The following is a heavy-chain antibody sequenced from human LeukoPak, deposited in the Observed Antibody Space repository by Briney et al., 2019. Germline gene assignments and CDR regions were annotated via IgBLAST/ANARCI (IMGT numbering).Heavy chain of an antibody. CDR1: GYSLSSGYY. Sequence: PSETLSLTCTVSGYSLSSGYYWGWIRQPPGKGLEWIGSIYHSGSTYYNPSLKSRVTISVDTSKNQFSLKLSSVTAADTAVYYCARRIAAAGGNWFDPWGQGTLVTVSS. CDR2: IYHSGST. D-gene: IGHD6-13*01. CDR3: ARRIAAAGGNWFDP. V-gene: IGHV4-38-2*02. J-gene: IGHJ5*02.